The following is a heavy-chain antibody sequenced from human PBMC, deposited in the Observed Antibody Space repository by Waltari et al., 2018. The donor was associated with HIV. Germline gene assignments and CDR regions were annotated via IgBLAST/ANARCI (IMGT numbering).Heavy chain of an antibody. V-gene: IGHV1-69*01. J-gene: IGHJ6*02. CDR1: GATFLNSA. D-gene: IGHD6-6*01. Sequence: QVQLVQSGAEVKKPGSSLKVSCTASGATFLNSALNWVRQAPGQGLEWIGGIIPIFGTPKYAQKFRGRVTIAADESTSTAYMELRSLRSDDTAVYYCAIGTRPSEYNYHGMDVWGHRTSVTVS. CDR2: IIPIFGTP. CDR3: AIGTRPSEYNYHGMDV.